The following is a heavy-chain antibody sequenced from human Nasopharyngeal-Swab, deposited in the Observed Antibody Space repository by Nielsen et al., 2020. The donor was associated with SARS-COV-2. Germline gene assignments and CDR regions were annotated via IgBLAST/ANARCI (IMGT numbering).Heavy chain of an antibody. CDR1: GFTFSSYE. D-gene: IGHD3-22*01. J-gene: IGHJ3*02. V-gene: IGHV3-48*03. CDR2: ISSSGSTI. CDR3: AREGENDSSGYFSDAFDI. Sequence: GESLKISCAASGFTFSSYEMNWVRRAPGKGLEWVSYISSSGSTIYYADSVKGRFTISRDNAKNSLYLQMNSLRAEDTAVYYCAREGENDSSGYFSDAFDIWGQGTMVTVSS.